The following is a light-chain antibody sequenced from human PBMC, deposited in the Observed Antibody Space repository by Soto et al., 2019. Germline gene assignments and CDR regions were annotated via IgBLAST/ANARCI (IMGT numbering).Light chain of an antibody. V-gene: IGKV3-20*01. CDR2: GAS. J-gene: IGKJ4*01. CDR1: QSLSSSY. CDR3: QQYGSSPLT. Sequence: EIVLTQSPGTLSLSPGERATLSCRASQSLSSSYLAWYQQKPGQAPRLLIYGASIRATGIPDRFSGSGSGTDFTLTISRLEPEDFAVYYCQQYGSSPLTFGGGTKVEIK.